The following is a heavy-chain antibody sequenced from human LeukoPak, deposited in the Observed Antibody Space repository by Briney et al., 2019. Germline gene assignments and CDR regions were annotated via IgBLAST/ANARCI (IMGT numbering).Heavy chain of an antibody. V-gene: IGHV3-48*03. CDR3: ASTKSGYDLQYYFDY. D-gene: IGHD5-12*01. Sequence: PGGSLRLSCAASGFTFSSYEMNWVRQAPGKGLEWVSYISSSGSTIYYADSVRGRFTISRDNAKNSLYLQMNSLGDEDTAVYYCASTKSGYDLQYYFDYWGQGTLVTVSS. CDR2: ISSSGSTI. J-gene: IGHJ4*02. CDR1: GFTFSSYE.